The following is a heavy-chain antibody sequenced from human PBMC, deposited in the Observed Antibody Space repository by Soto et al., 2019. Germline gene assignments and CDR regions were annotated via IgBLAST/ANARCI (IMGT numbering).Heavy chain of an antibody. D-gene: IGHD6-19*01. J-gene: IGHJ4*02. Sequence: SLIHSCAASGFTFSSYGMHLVRQATGKGLEWVAVIWYDGSNKYYADSVKGRFTISRDNSKNTLYLQMNRLRAEDTAVYYCARAMWFGDRGIAVGKIYWGQGTLVTVSS. CDR3: ARAMWFGDRGIAVGKIY. V-gene: IGHV3-33*01. CDR1: GFTFSSYG. CDR2: IWYDGSNK.